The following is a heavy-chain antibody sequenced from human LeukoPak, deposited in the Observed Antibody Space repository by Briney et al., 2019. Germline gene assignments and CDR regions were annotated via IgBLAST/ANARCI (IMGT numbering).Heavy chain of an antibody. CDR1: GFTVSSNY. J-gene: IGHJ4*02. V-gene: IGHV3-53*01. D-gene: IGHD3-22*01. Sequence: GGSLRLSCAASGFTVSSNYMSWVRQAPGKGLEWVSVIYSCGSTYYADSVKGRFTISRDNSKNTLYLQMNSLRAEDTAVYYCAKDPVPETYYYDSSGYYYGYWGQGTLVTVSS. CDR3: AKDPVPETYYYDSSGYYYGY. CDR2: IYSCGST.